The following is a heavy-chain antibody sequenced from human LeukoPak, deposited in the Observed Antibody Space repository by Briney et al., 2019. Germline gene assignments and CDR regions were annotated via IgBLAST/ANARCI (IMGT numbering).Heavy chain of an antibody. V-gene: IGHV4-59*01. CDR1: GGSISSYY. D-gene: IGHD1-26*01. Sequence: SETLSLTCTVSGGSISSYYWSWIRQPPGKGLEWIGYIYYSGSTNYNPSLKSRVTISVDTSKNQFSLKLSSVTAADTAVYYCARRRGATQHWYFDLWGRGTLVTVSS. CDR2: IYYSGST. J-gene: IGHJ2*01. CDR3: ARRRGATQHWYFDL.